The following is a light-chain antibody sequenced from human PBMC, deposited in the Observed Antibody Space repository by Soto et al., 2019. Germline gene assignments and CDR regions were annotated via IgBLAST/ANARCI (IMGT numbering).Light chain of an antibody. CDR1: QSVSSSY. CDR3: KQYGSSPT. J-gene: IGKJ4*01. V-gene: IGKV3-20*01. Sequence: EIVLTQSPGTLSLSPGERATLSCRASQSVSSSYLAWYQQKPGQAPRLLIYGASSRATGIPDRFSGSGSGTDFTLTISRLEPEEFAVYYCKQYGSSPTFGGGTKVEIK. CDR2: GAS.